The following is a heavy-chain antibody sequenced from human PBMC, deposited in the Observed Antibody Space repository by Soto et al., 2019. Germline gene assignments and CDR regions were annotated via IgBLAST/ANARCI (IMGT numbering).Heavy chain of an antibody. CDR2: INTGSGDT. V-gene: IGHV1-3*04. CDR1: VYSFTEYP. Sequence: XSVKVSCKASVYSFTEYPMHWVRLAPGQSLEWMGWINTGSGDTKASQTFQGRFTTTRDTPASTAYMELSSLRSEDTAVYYCARDNNGLGDSWGQGNLVTVSS. CDR3: ARDNNGLGDS. J-gene: IGHJ5*01. D-gene: IGHD1-1*01.